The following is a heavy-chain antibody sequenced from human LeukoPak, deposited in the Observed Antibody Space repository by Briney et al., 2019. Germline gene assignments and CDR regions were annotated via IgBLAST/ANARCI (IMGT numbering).Heavy chain of an antibody. CDR2: INSDGSST. CDR3: ARDLGVVVPAAIGWFDP. D-gene: IGHD2-2*01. CDR1: GFTFSSYW. J-gene: IGHJ5*02. Sequence: PGGSLRLSCAASGFTFSSYWMHWVRQAPGKGLVWVSRINSDGSSTSYADSVKGRFTISRDNAKNTLCLQMNSLRAEDTAVYYCARDLGVVVPAAIGWFDPWGQGTLVTVSS. V-gene: IGHV3-74*01.